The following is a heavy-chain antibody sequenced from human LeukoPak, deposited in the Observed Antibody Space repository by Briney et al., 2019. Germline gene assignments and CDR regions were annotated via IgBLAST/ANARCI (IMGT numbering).Heavy chain of an antibody. Sequence: GASVKVSCKASGYTFTSYGISWVRQAPGQGLEWMGWISAYNGNTNYAQKLQGRVTMTTDTSTSTAYMELRSLRSDDTAVYYCARERAPVGATNYYGMDVWGQGTTVTVSS. V-gene: IGHV1-18*01. J-gene: IGHJ6*02. CDR3: ARERAPVGATNYYGMDV. CDR1: GYTFTSYG. CDR2: ISAYNGNT. D-gene: IGHD1-26*01.